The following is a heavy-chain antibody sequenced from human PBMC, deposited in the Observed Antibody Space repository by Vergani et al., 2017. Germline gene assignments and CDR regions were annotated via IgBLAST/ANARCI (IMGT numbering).Heavy chain of an antibody. V-gene: IGHV3-66*02. CDR3: ASLGYSSSWLHYYYYYMDV. CDR1: GFTFSSNY. CDR2: IYSGGST. D-gene: IGHD6-13*01. Sequence: VQLVESGGGVVQPGRSLRLSCAASGFTFSSNYMSWVRQAPGKGLEWVSVIYSGGSTYSADSVKGRFTISRDNSKNTLYLQMNSLRAEDTAVYYCASLGYSSSWLHYYYYYMDVGGRGTTVTVSS. J-gene: IGHJ6*03.